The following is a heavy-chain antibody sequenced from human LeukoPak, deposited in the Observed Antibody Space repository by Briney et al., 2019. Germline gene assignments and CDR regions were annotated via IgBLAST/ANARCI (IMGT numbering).Heavy chain of an antibody. Sequence: SETLSLTCTVSGGSISSYYWSWIRQSPGKGLEWIGYIYYSGSTNYNPSLKSRVTISVDTSKNQFSLKLTSVSAADTAVYYCARRGGYDLGWFDPWGQGTLVTVSS. V-gene: IGHV4-59*01. CDR1: GGSISSYY. CDR2: IYYSGST. CDR3: ARRGGYDLGWFDP. D-gene: IGHD5-12*01. J-gene: IGHJ5*02.